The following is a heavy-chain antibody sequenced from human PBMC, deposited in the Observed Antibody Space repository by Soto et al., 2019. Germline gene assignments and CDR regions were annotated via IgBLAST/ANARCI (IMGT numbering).Heavy chain of an antibody. D-gene: IGHD3-22*01. CDR2: IIPIFGTA. CDR3: ARSSYDSSGRDDWYFDL. V-gene: IGHV1-69*12. J-gene: IGHJ2*01. Sequence: QVQLVQSGAAVKKPGSSVKVSCKASGGTFSSYAISWVRQAPGQGLEWMGGIIPIFGTANYAQKFQGRVTITADESTSTAYMELSSLRSEDTAVYYCARSSYDSSGRDDWYFDLWGRGTLVTVSS. CDR1: GGTFSSYA.